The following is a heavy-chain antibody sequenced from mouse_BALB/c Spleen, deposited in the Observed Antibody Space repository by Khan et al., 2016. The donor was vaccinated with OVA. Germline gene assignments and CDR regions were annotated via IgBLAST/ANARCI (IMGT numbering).Heavy chain of an antibody. Sequence: QVQLNQSGAELATPWASVKMSCKASGYTFTSYWMHWIQQSPGQGLEWIGYINPTSGYTDYNQKFKDKATLTANESSSTAYMQLSSLTSDDSAVYYCGRDRIYYWGQGTALTVSS. CDR3: GRDRIYY. J-gene: IGHJ2*01. V-gene: IGHV1-4*01. CDR2: INPTSGYT. CDR1: GYTFTSYW.